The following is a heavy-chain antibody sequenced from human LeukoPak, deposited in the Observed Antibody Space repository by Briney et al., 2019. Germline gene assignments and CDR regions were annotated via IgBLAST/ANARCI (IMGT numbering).Heavy chain of an antibody. CDR2: INTNTGNP. V-gene: IGHV7-4-1*02. CDR3: ARDKSPRDYVWGSYRYMDY. Sequence: ASVKVSCKASGYTFTSYAMNWVRQAPGQGLEWMGWINTNTGNPTYAQGFTGRFVFSLDTSVSTAYLQISSLKAEDTAVYYCARDKSPRDYVWGSYRYMDYWGQGTLVTVSS. CDR1: GYTFTSYA. D-gene: IGHD3-16*02. J-gene: IGHJ4*02.